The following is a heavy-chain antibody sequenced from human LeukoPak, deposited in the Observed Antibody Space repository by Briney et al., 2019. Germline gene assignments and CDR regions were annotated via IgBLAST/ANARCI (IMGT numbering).Heavy chain of an antibody. Sequence: SQTLSLTCAISGDSVSSNSVTWNWIRQSPSGGLEWLGRTYYRSTWYNDYAVSVRGRITVNPDTSKNQFSLHLNSVTPEDTAVYYCARRLTQYDCFDPWGQVILVTVSS. D-gene: IGHD2-2*01. J-gene: IGHJ5*02. CDR3: ARRLTQYDCFDP. V-gene: IGHV6-1*01. CDR2: TYYRSTWYN. CDR1: GDSVSSNSVT.